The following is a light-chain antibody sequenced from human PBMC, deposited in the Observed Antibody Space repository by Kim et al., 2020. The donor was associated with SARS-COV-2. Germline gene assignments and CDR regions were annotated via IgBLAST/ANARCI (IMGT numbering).Light chain of an antibody. J-gene: IGKJ5*01. Sequence: DIQLTQSPSXXSASVGDRFPITCRASQGISSYLAWYQQKPGKAPKLLIYAASTLQSGVPSRFSGSGSGTEFTLTISSLQPEDFATYYCQXLNSYLXFGQGTXLEXK. CDR1: QGISSY. CDR3: QXLNSYLX. V-gene: IGKV1-9*01. CDR2: AAS.